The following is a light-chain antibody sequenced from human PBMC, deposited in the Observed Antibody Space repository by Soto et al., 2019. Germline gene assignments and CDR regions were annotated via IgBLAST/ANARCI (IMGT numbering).Light chain of an antibody. CDR3: SSYTASGTLPYV. CDR1: SSDVGDYDY. V-gene: IGLV2-14*01. J-gene: IGLJ1*01. CDR2: EVS. Sequence: QSVPTQPASVSGSPGQSITISCTGTSSDVGDYDYVSWYQQHPGKAPKLMIYEVSNRPSGVSNRFSGSKSGNTASLTIAGLQTEDEADYYCSSYTASGTLPYVFGTGTKVTVL.